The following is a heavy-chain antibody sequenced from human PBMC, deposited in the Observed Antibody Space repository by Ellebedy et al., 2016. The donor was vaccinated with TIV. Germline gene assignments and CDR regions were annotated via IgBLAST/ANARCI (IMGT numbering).Heavy chain of an antibody. CDR3: ARGEYRNWFDP. V-gene: IGHV1-69*13. D-gene: IGHD3-10*01. CDR2: LIPMYGKT. Sequence: AASVKVSCKASRVTFSRYAVSWVRQAPGQGLEWMGTLIPMYGKTHYAQKLQGRVTIAADESTNTAFMELSSLKSEDTDIYYCARGEYRNWFDPWGQGTLVTVSS. CDR1: RVTFSRYA. J-gene: IGHJ5*02.